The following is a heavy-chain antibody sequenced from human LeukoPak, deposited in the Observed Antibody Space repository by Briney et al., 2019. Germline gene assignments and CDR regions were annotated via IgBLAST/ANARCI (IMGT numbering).Heavy chain of an antibody. V-gene: IGHV3-33*01. Sequence: GGSLRLSCAASGFTFSTYGMHWVRQAPGKGLEWVAVIWYDGSHQFYTDSVKGRFTISRDNSKNMLYLQMSSLRAEDTAVYYCARAVQQLVDTGVDYWGQGTLVTVSS. D-gene: IGHD6-13*01. J-gene: IGHJ4*02. CDR2: IWYDGSHQ. CDR3: ARAVQQLVDTGVDY. CDR1: GFTFSTYG.